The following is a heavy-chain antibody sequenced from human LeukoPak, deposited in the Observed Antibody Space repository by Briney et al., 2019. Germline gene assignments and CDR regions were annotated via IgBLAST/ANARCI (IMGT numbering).Heavy chain of an antibody. J-gene: IGHJ4*02. CDR3: ARDIVVVPAADY. CDR1: GFTFSSYG. V-gene: IGHV3-30*02. Sequence: GGSLRLSCAASGFTFSSYGMHWVRQAPGKGLEWVAFIRYDGSNKYYADSVKGRFTISRDNSKNTLYLQMNSLRAEDTAVYYCARDIVVVPAADYWGQGTLVTVSS. D-gene: IGHD2-2*01. CDR2: IRYDGSNK.